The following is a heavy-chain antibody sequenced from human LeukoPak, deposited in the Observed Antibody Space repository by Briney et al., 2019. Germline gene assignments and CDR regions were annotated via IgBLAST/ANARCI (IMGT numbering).Heavy chain of an antibody. CDR3: ARGGGLDV. Sequence: GGSLRLSCSASGFTFSSYAMSWARQAPGKGLEWVASINHNGNVNYYVDSVKGRFTISRDNAKNSLYLQMSNLRAEDTAVYFCARGGGLDVWGQGATVTVSS. D-gene: IGHD3-16*01. V-gene: IGHV3-7*03. J-gene: IGHJ6*02. CDR1: GFTFSSYA. CDR2: INHNGNVN.